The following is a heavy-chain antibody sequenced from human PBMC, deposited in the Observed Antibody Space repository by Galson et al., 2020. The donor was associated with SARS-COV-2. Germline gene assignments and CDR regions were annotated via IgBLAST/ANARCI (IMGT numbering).Heavy chain of an antibody. V-gene: IGHV3-23*01. CDR1: GFTFSTYV. J-gene: IGHJ4*02. CDR3: AKDCCVNAADYNYGCSTFDY. D-gene: IGHD3-10*01. Sequence: WGSLRLSCAASGFTFSTYVMSWVRQAPGKGLEWVSLISRTGRTYYADSVKGRFTVSRDSSRSTLYLHMTNLRAEDTAVYFCAKDCCVNAADYNYGCSTFDYWGRGTPVTVSS. CDR2: ISRTGRT.